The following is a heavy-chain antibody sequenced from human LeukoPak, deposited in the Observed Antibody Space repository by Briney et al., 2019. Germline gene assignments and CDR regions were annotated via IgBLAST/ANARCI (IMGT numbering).Heavy chain of an antibody. Sequence: SETLSLTCTVSGGSISSYYWSWIRQPPGKGLEWIGYIYYSGTTNYDPSLKSRVTISVDTSKNQFSLKLSSVTAADTAVYYCARGVYIAAAQHGYWGQGTLVTVSS. CDR3: ARGVYIAAAQHGY. CDR1: GGSISSYY. CDR2: IYYSGTT. V-gene: IGHV4-59*01. J-gene: IGHJ4*02. D-gene: IGHD6-13*01.